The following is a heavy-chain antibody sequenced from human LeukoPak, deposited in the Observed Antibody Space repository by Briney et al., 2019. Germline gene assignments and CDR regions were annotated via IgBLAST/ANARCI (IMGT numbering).Heavy chain of an antibody. D-gene: IGHD3-10*01. J-gene: IGHJ3*02. CDR3: AAKVYLSGSYWFDI. CDR2: INHSGST. CDR1: GGSFSGYY. Sequence: SETLSLTCAVYGGSFSGYYWSWIRQPPGKGLEWIGEINHSGSTNYNPSLKSRVTISVDTSKNQFSLKLSSVTAADTAVYYCAAKVYLSGSYWFDIWGQGTMVTVSS. V-gene: IGHV4-34*01.